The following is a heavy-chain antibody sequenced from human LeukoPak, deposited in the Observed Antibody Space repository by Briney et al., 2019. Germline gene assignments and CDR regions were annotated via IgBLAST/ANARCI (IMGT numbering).Heavy chain of an antibody. CDR1: GGTFSNYA. Sequence: SVKVSCKTSGGTFSNYAISCVRQAPGQGLEWVGGIIPILGTSNSAEKFQGRLTVTTDEFTGTAYMELSTLRSEDTAVYYCATDLADATYGFDIWGQGTMVTVSS. CDR3: ATDLADATYGFDI. D-gene: IGHD6-13*01. V-gene: IGHV1-69*05. CDR2: IIPILGTS. J-gene: IGHJ3*02.